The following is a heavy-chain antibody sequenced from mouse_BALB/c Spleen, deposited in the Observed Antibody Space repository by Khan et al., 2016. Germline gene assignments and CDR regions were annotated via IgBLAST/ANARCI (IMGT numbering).Heavy chain of an antibody. Sequence: QVQLQQPEAELARPGASVKLSCKAAGYTFTSYWMQWVKQRPGQGLEWIGAIYPGDGDTRYTQKFKGKATLTADKSSSTAYMQLSSLASEDSAVYSSASYYGSSYDYFDYWGQGTTLTVSS. V-gene: IGHV1-87*01. J-gene: IGHJ2*01. CDR3: ASYYGSSYDYFDY. CDR2: IYPGDGDT. D-gene: IGHD1-1*01. CDR1: GYTFTSYW.